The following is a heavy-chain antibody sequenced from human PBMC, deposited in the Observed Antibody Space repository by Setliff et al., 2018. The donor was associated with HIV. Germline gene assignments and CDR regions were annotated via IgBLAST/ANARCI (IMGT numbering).Heavy chain of an antibody. CDR1: GGSFRGYH. CDR2: INQSGST. V-gene: IGHV4-34*01. J-gene: IGHJ4*02. D-gene: IGHD5-12*01. CDR3: ARGTYGGYAGLFDY. Sequence: SETLSLTCAVYGGSFRGYHWSWIRQPPGKGLEWIGEINQSGSTAYNPSLKSRVTISVDTSKNQFSLKLSSVTAADTAVYYCARGTYGGYAGLFDYWGQGSLVTVSS.